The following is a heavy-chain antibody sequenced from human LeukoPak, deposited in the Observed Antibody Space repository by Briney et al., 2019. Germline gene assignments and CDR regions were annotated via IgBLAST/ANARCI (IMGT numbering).Heavy chain of an antibody. V-gene: IGHV4-39*01. Sequence: SETLSLTRTVSGGSISSTSYFWGWIRQPPGKGLEWVATLYYTGSTYYNPFLKSRVTMSVDASKNQFSLEVSSVTAADTAVYYCARLIGTRAFDYWGQGSLVTVSS. CDR2: LYYTGST. CDR1: GGSISSTSYF. D-gene: IGHD2-2*01. J-gene: IGHJ4*02. CDR3: ARLIGTRAFDY.